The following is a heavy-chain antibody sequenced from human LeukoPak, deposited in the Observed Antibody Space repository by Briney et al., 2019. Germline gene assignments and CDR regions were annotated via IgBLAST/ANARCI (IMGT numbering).Heavy chain of an antibody. Sequence: SETLSLTCTVSGGSISSGGYYWSWIRQHPGKGLEWIGYIYYSGSTYYNPSLKSRVTISVDTSKNQFSLKLSSVTAADTAVYYCARTIYYYDSSGYYPDYWGRGTLVTVSS. V-gene: IGHV4-31*03. CDR1: GGSISSGGYY. CDR2: IYYSGST. CDR3: ARTIYYYDSSGYYPDY. D-gene: IGHD3-22*01. J-gene: IGHJ4*02.